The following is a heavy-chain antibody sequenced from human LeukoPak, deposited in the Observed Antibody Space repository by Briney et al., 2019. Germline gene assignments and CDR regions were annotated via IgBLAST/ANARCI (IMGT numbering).Heavy chain of an antibody. CDR2: ISSDGSNK. D-gene: IGHD6-19*01. Sequence: GGSLRLSCAASGFTFSSYGMHWVRQAPGKGLEWVAVISSDGSNKYYADSVKGRFTISRDNSKNTLYLQMNSLRAEDTAVYYCAKSIAVAGTTGWGAFDIWGQGTMVTVSS. J-gene: IGHJ3*02. CDR1: GFTFSSYG. CDR3: AKSIAVAGTTGWGAFDI. V-gene: IGHV3-30*18.